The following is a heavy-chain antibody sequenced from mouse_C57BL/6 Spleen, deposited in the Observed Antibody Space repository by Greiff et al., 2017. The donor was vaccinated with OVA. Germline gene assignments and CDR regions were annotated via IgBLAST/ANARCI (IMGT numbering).Heavy chain of an antibody. CDR3: ARNYYGSPTWFAY. CDR2: INPNNGGT. Sequence: VQLQQSGPELVKPGASVKIPCKASGYTFTDYNMDWVKQSHGKSLEWIGDINPNNGGTIYNQKFKGKATLTVDKSSSTAYMELRSLTSEDTAVYYCARNYYGSPTWFAYWGQGTLVTVSA. V-gene: IGHV1-18*01. D-gene: IGHD1-1*01. J-gene: IGHJ3*01. CDR1: GYTFTDYN.